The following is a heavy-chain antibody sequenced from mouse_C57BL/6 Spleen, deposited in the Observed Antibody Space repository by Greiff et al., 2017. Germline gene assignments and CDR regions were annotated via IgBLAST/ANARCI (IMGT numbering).Heavy chain of an antibody. J-gene: IGHJ1*03. CDR3: ARSGTGTGYFDV. Sequence: QVQLQQPGAELVKPGASVKLSCTASGYTFTSYWMHWVKQRPGQGLEWIGMIHPNSGSTNYNEKFKSKATLTVDKSSSTAYMQLSSLTSEDSAVYYCARSGTGTGYFDVWGTGTTVTVSS. CDR1: GYTFTSYW. CDR2: IHPNSGST. D-gene: IGHD4-1*01. V-gene: IGHV1-64*01.